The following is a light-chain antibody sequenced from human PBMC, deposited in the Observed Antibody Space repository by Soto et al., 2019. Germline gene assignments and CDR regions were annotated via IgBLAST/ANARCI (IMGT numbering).Light chain of an antibody. CDR1: KISSSY. J-gene: IGKJ4*02. Sequence: IVLTQSPGTLSLSPGERATLSCSGRKISSSYLAWYQQKPGQAPRLLIYGASSRATGIPDRFSGSGSGTDFTLTISRLEPEDFAVYYCQQYGSSGTFGGGTKVDIK. CDR3: QQYGSSGT. CDR2: GAS. V-gene: IGKV3-20*01.